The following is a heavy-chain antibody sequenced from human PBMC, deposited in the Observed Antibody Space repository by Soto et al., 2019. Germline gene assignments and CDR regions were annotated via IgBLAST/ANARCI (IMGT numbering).Heavy chain of an antibody. CDR2: IISTGIST. D-gene: IGHD4-17*01. CDR1: GFSFSTFA. Sequence: EVQILESGGGLIQPGGSLRLSCAASGFSFSTFAMTWVRQAPGKGLEWVSNIISTGISTYNADSVKGRFTISRANSKNTLYLQMNSLRAEHSAVYYCAKGNYGDYGGFDPWGQGPLVTVSS. J-gene: IGHJ5*02. V-gene: IGHV3-23*01. CDR3: AKGNYGDYGGFDP.